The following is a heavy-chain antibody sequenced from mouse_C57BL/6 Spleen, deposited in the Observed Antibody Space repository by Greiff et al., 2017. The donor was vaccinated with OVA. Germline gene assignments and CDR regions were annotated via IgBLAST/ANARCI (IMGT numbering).Heavy chain of an antibody. CDR1: GYTFTSYW. D-gene: IGHD1-1*01. CDR2: IYPSDSET. Sequence: QVQLQQSGAELVRPGSSVKLSCKASGYTFTSYWMDWAKQRPGQGLEWIGNIYPSDSETHYNQKFKDKATLTVDKSSSTAYMQLSSLTSEDSAVYYCARGDYYGSPWFAYWGQGTLVTVSA. CDR3: ARGDYYGSPWFAY. V-gene: IGHV1-61*01. J-gene: IGHJ3*01.